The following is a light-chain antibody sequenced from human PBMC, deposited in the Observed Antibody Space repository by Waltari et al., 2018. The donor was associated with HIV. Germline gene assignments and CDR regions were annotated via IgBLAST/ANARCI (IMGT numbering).Light chain of an antibody. CDR1: QDISRR. J-gene: IGKJ1*01. Sequence: DIQMTQSPSTLSASIGDTVTLTCRASQDISRRFACYQQKPGEVPKLLVSKASLLGCWVPSRFSSSGSATEFTLTINSLQPSDFSTYYCQQYNTYLWTFGQGTKVEI. CDR3: QQYNTYLWT. CDR2: KAS. V-gene: IGKV1-5*03.